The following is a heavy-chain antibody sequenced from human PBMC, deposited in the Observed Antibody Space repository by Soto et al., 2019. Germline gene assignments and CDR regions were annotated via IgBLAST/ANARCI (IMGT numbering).Heavy chain of an antibody. CDR3: ARQIYDSDTGPNFQYYLDS. V-gene: IGHV5-10-1*01. CDR2: IDPSDSQT. CDR1: GYSFAGYW. J-gene: IGHJ4*02. Sequence: GESLKISCKGSGYSFAGYWITWVRQKPGKGLEWMGRIDPSDSQTYYSPSFRGHVTISVTKSITTVFLQWSSLRASDTAMYYCARQIYDSDTGPNFQYYLDSCRQVNPVT. D-gene: IGHD3-22*01.